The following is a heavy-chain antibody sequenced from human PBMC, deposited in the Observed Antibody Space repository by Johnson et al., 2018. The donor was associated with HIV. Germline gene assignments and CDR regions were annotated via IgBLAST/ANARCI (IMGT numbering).Heavy chain of an antibody. J-gene: IGHJ3*01. CDR3: ARRLEQNSGTYAVSVDAFDL. V-gene: IGHV3-7*01. CDR2: IKQDGNER. CDR1: GFTFSNYW. Sequence: EVQLLESGGGLVQPGGSLRLSCTASGFTFSNYWMTWVRQGPGKWLEWVANIKQDGNERYYVHSVKGRFTISRDNTKNSLYLQMNSLRAEDTAVFYWARRLEQNSGTYAVSVDAFDLWGQGTMVIVSS. D-gene: IGHD1-26*01.